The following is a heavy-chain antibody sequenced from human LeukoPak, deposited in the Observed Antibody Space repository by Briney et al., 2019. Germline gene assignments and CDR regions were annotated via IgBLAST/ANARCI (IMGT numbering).Heavy chain of an antibody. V-gene: IGHV3-48*02. D-gene: IGHD2-8*01. Sequence: GGSLRLSCAASQFSISSYSMNWVRQAPGKGLEWISYISSGSITTYYADSVKGRFTISRDNAKNSLYLQMNNLRDEDMAVYFCARDCSNGLCYSSNWYFDLWGRGTLVTVSS. CDR3: ARDCSNGLCYSSNWYFDL. CDR1: QFSISSYS. CDR2: ISSGSITT. J-gene: IGHJ2*01.